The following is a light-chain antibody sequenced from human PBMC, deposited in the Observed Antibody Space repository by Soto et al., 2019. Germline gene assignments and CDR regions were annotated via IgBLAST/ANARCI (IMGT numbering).Light chain of an antibody. CDR1: QGISGA. J-gene: IGKJ5*01. Sequence: SKLTQSPSSLSAYVGDRVTITCRASQGISGALAWYQQKPGRAPTLLIYDASSLESGVPSRFSGSESGTDFTLTISSLQAEDFATYYCQQFHTYPVTFGQGTRLEI. CDR3: QQFHTYPVT. V-gene: IGKV1-13*02. CDR2: DAS.